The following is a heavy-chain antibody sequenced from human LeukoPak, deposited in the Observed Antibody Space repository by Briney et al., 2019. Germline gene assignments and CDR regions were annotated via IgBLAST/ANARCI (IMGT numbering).Heavy chain of an antibody. CDR3: ARDRVTSSGWYGRFDY. CDR2: ISGSSSDT. V-gene: IGHV3-21*01. CDR1: GFTFSNYR. J-gene: IGHJ4*02. D-gene: IGHD6-19*01. Sequence: GGSLRLSCAASGFTFSNYRMNWVRQAPGKGLEWVSSISGSSSDTKYADSVKGRFTISRDNAKNSLFLQMDSLRAEDTALYYCARDRVTSSGWYGRFDYWGQGTLVTVSS.